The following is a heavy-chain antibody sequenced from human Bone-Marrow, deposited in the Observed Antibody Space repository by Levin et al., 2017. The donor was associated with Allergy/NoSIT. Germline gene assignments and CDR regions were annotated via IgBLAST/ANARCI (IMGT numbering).Heavy chain of an antibody. CDR2: VYNSGST. V-gene: IGHV4-59*08. Sequence: MPSETLSLTCTVSGDSISSYYWSWIRQPPGKGLEWIGYVYNSGSTNYNPSLKSRVTISVDTSKNQFSLKLSSVTAADTAVYYCARRFCSGGTCYSGSHGMDVWGQGTTVTVSS. J-gene: IGHJ6*02. CDR1: GDSISSYY. CDR3: ARRFCSGGTCYSGSHGMDV. D-gene: IGHD2-15*01.